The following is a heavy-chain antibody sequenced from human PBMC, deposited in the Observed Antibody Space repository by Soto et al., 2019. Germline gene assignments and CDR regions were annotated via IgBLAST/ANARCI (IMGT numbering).Heavy chain of an antibody. CDR1: GYTFTRYG. D-gene: IGHD3-16*01. CDR2: INTYNGNT. Sequence: QVQLVQSGAEVKNPGASVKVSCKASGYTFTRYGIGWARQAPGQGLEWMGWINTYNGNTNYAQNVQGRVTLTTDTSTSTAYMELRSLRSNDPAIYDCAMVDVYVTPSPQDVWGQGTTVIVSS. CDR3: AMVDVYVTPSPQDV. V-gene: IGHV1-18*01. J-gene: IGHJ6*02.